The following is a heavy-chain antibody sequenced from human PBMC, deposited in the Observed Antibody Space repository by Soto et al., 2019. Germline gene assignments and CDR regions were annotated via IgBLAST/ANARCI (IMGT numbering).Heavy chain of an antibody. Sequence: GGSLRLSCAASGFTFDDYAMHWVRQAPGKGLEWVSGISWNSGSIGYADFVKGRFTISRDNAKNSLYLQMNSLRAEDTALYYCAKSGGMTIAAAKGAHFDLWGRGTLVTVSS. CDR2: ISWNSGSI. D-gene: IGHD6-13*01. CDR1: GFTFDDYA. V-gene: IGHV3-9*01. J-gene: IGHJ2*01. CDR3: AKSGGMTIAAAKGAHFDL.